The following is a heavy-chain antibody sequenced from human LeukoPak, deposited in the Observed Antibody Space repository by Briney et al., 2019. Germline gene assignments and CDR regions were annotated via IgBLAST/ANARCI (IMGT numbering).Heavy chain of an antibody. CDR3: ASGSGSYRTPYYYMGV. D-gene: IGHD3-10*01. J-gene: IGHJ6*03. V-gene: IGHV3-53*01. Sequence: QAEGSLRLSCAASGFTVSSNYMSWVRQAPGKGLEWVSVIYSGGSTYYADSVKGRFTISRDNSKNTLYLQMNSLRAEDTAVYYCASGSGSYRTPYYYMGVWGTGTTVTVSS. CDR2: IYSGGST. CDR1: GFTVSSNY.